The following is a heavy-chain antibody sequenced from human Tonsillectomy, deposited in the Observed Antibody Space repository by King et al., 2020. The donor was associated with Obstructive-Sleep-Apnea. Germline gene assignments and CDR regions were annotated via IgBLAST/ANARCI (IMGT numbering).Heavy chain of an antibody. CDR3: ARRAVYYYMLTGENNWFDP. CDR1: GYSFTSYW. D-gene: IGHD3-9*01. Sequence: VQLVESGAEVKKPGESLKISCKGSGYSFTSYWIGWVRQMPGKGLEWMGIIYPGDSDTRYSPSFQRQVTISADKSISTASLQWSSLKASDTAMYYCARRAVYYYMLTGENNWFDPWGQGTLVTVSS. J-gene: IGHJ5*02. CDR2: IYPGDSDT. V-gene: IGHV5-51*01.